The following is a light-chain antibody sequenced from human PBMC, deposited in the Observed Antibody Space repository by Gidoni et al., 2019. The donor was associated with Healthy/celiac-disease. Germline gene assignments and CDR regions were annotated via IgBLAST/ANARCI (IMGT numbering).Light chain of an antibody. V-gene: IGKV1-39*01. CDR2: AAS. Sequence: DIQMTQSPSSLSASVGDRVTITCRASQSISSDVNWYQQKPGKAPKLLIYAASSLQSGVPSRFSGSGSGTDITLTISRLQPEDFATYYCQQSYSTPSWTCGHGTKVEIK. J-gene: IGKJ1*01. CDR3: QQSYSTPSWT. CDR1: QSISSD.